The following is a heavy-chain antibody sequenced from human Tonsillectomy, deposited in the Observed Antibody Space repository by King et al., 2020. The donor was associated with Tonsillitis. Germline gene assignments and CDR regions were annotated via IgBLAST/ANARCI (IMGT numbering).Heavy chain of an antibody. CDR2: ISYDGSNK. CDR3: AKLFDAFDI. J-gene: IGHJ3*02. CDR1: GFTFSSYG. V-gene: IGHV3-30*18. Sequence: VQLVESGGGVVQPGRSLRLSCAASGFTFSSYGMHWVRQAPGKGLEWVAVISYDGSNKYYADSVKGRFTISRDNSKNTLYLQMNSLRAEYTAVYYCAKLFDAFDIWGQGTLVTVSS.